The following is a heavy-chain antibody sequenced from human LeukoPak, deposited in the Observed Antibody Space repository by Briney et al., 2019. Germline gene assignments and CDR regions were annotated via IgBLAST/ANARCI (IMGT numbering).Heavy chain of an antibody. CDR1: GYTFTSHW. Sequence: PGESLKISCKTSGYTFTSHWIGWVRQMPGKGLEWMGIINPGDSDTRYSPSFQGQVTISADKSISTAYLQWSSLKASDTAMYYCARLDSSGFYYSNYWGQGTLVTVSS. J-gene: IGHJ4*02. CDR2: INPGDSDT. CDR3: ARLDSSGFYYSNY. V-gene: IGHV5-51*01. D-gene: IGHD3-22*01.